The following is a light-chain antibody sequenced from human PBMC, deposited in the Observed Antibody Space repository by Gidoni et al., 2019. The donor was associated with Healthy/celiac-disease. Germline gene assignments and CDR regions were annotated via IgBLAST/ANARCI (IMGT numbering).Light chain of an antibody. CDR2: SNN. CDR1: SSNIGSNP. CDR3: AAWDDSLNGPWV. V-gene: IGLV1-44*01. Sequence: QSVLTQPPSASGTPRQRVTISCSGSSSNIGSNPVNWYQQLPGTAPKLLIYSNNQRPSGVPDRFSGSKSGTSASLAISGLQSEDEADYYCAAWDDSLNGPWVFGGGTKLTVL. J-gene: IGLJ3*02.